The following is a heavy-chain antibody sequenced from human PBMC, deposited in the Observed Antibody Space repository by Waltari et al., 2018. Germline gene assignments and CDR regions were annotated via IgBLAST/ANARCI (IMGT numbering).Heavy chain of an antibody. CDR2: INHSGST. Sequence: QVQLQQWGAGLLKPSETLSLTCAVYGGSFSGYYWSWIRQPPGKGLEWIGEINHSGSTNYNPSPKGRVTISVDTSKNQFSLKLSSVTAADTAVYYCARRTSGDIVVVPAAIHYFDYWGQGTLVTVSS. CDR1: GGSFSGYY. CDR3: ARRTSGDIVVVPAAIHYFDY. J-gene: IGHJ4*02. D-gene: IGHD2-2*01. V-gene: IGHV4-34*01.